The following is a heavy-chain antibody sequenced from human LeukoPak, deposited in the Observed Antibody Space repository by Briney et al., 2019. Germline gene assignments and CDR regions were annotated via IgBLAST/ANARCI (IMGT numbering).Heavy chain of an antibody. CDR2: INHSGST. CDR1: GESFSGYY. J-gene: IGHJ2*01. CDR3: AIDSPAYCSGGNCYNWYFGL. D-gene: IGHD2-15*01. Sequence: SETLSLTCAVYGESFSGYYWSWIRQPPGKGLEWIGEINHSGSTNYNPSLKSRVIISVDTSKNQFSLKLSSVTAADTAVYYCAIDSPAYCSGGNCYNWYFGLWGRGTLVSVSS. V-gene: IGHV4-34*01.